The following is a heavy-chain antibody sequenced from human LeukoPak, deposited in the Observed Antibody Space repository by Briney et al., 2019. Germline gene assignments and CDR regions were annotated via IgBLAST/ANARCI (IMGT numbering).Heavy chain of an antibody. CDR1: AFPFSTYS. V-gene: IGHV3-21*01. CDR3: ARGGTGATRDDTFDI. J-gene: IGHJ3*02. Sequence: KPGGALRLSCAASAFPFSTYSMNWVRQAPGKGLEWVSSISCGSGIIFYADSVKGRFTISRDNAENSLYLQMNSLRAEDTAVYFCARGGTGATRDDTFDIWGQGAMVTVSS. D-gene: IGHD1-7*01. CDR2: ISCGSGII.